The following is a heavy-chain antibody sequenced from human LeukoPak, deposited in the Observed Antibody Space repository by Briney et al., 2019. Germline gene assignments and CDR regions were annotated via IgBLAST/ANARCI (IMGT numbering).Heavy chain of an antibody. CDR3: ARVAVTVRRGYMDV. V-gene: IGHV4-4*07. D-gene: IGHD4-17*01. Sequence: PSETLSLTCTVSGGSISSYYWSWIRQPAGKGLEWIGRIYISGSTNYSPSLKSRVTMSVDTSENQFSLKLSSVTAADTAVYYCARVAVTVRRGYMDVWGKGTTVTVSS. CDR2: IYISGST. J-gene: IGHJ6*03. CDR1: GGSISSYY.